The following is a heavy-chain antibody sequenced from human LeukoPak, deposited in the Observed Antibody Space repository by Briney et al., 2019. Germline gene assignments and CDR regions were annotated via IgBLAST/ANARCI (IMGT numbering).Heavy chain of an antibody. D-gene: IGHD3-10*01. CDR2: IYYTGST. CDR3: TRDSGTTGEVKFDP. V-gene: IGHV4-59*02. J-gene: IGHJ5*02. Sequence: SETLSLTCTISGGSVSDYYWSWIRQSPGKGLEWIGYIYYTGSTSYNPSLKSRVTISADTSKNEFSLKLNSVTAADTAVYYCTRDSGTTGEVKFDPWGQGTLVAVSS. CDR1: GGSVSDYY.